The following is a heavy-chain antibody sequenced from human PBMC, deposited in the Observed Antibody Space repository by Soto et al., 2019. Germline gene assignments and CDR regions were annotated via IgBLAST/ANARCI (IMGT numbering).Heavy chain of an antibody. J-gene: IGHJ4*02. CDR2: FFIGGNT. CDR1: RGSITVGAIRGTSCY. CDR3: ARRYGLNIDAYY. V-gene: IGHV4-39*01. D-gene: IGHD3-10*01. Sequence: SETRSLTCTVSRGSITVGAIRGTSCYWGWMRQPPGEGLEWIASFFIGGNTYYNPSLKSRVTTSVDTSKNQFSLKLSSVTAADTAVYFCARRYGLNIDAYYWGQGILVTGSS.